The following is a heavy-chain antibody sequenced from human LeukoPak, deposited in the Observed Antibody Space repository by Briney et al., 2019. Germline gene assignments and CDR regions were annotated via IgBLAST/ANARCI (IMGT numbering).Heavy chain of an antibody. Sequence: SETLSLTRTVSGGSISSYYWSWIRQPPGKGLEWIGYIYYSGSTNYNPSLKSRVTISVDTSKNQFSLKLSSVTAADTAVYYCARRSGGYDYMFDYWGQGTLVTVSS. D-gene: IGHD5-12*01. J-gene: IGHJ4*02. CDR1: GGSISSYY. CDR2: IYYSGST. V-gene: IGHV4-59*01. CDR3: ARRSGGYDYMFDY.